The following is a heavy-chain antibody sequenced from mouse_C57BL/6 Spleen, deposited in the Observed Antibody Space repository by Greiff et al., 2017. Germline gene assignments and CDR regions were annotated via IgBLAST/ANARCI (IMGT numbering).Heavy chain of an antibody. CDR1: GYAFSSSW. CDR2: IYPGEGDT. J-gene: IGHJ3*01. CDR3: ASGDWFAY. V-gene: IGHV1-82*01. Sequence: VQLQQSGPELVKPGASVKISCKASGYAFSSSWMNWVKQRPGKGLEWIGRIYPGEGDTNYNGKFRGKATLTADKSSSTAYMQLSSLTSEDSAVYFCASGDWFAYWGQGTLVTVSA.